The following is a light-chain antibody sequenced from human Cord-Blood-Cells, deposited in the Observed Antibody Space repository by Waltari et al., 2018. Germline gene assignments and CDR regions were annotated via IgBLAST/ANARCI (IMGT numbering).Light chain of an antibody. CDR2: RNT. J-gene: IGLJ3*02. CDR1: SSNIGSNY. V-gene: IGLV1-47*01. Sequence: QSVLTQPPSASGTPGQRVTISCSGSSSNIGSNYVYWYQQLPGTAPKLLIYRNTQRPPGVRDRVSGSKAGTSASLAISGRRSEDEADYYCAAWEDGLGGPVFGGGTKLTAL. CDR3: AAWEDGLGGPV.